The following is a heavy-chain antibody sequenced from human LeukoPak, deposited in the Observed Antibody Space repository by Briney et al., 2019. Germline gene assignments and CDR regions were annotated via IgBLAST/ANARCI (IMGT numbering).Heavy chain of an antibody. CDR1: GGSISRYY. CDR2: IDDSGNT. V-gene: IGHV4-59*01. J-gene: IGHJ3*02. CDR3: ARSDYHNSGSHTVFDAFDI. D-gene: IGHD3-10*01. Sequence: SETLSLTCTVSGGSISRYYWSWIRRPPGKGLEWIGYIDDSGNTNYNPSLKSQVTISVDKSKNRFSLKLSFVTAADTAMYYCARSDYHNSGSHTVFDAFDIWGQGTRVTVSS.